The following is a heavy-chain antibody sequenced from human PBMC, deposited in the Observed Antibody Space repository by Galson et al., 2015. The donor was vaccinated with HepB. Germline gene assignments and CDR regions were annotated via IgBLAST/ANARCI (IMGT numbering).Heavy chain of an antibody. CDR2: INQSGSS. Sequence: LSLTCAVYGGSLSGYYWSWIRQPPGKGLEWIGEINQSGSSNYNPSLKSRVTISLDTSKNQFSLKLSFVTAADTAVYYCARHLRLQRLFDYWGQGTLVTVSS. D-gene: IGHD6-25*01. J-gene: IGHJ4*02. CDR1: GGSLSGYY. CDR3: ARHLRLQRLFDY. V-gene: IGHV4-34*01.